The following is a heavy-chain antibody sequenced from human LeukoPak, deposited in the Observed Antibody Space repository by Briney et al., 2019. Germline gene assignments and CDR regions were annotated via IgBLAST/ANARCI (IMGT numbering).Heavy chain of an antibody. Sequence: SVKVSCKASGGTFSSYAISWVRQAPGQGLEWMGGIIPIFGTANYAQKFQGRVTITADESTSTAYMELSSLRSEDTAVDYCAREGGGQWLVPVYFDYWGQGTLVTVSS. CDR3: AREGGGQWLVPVYFDY. CDR1: GGTFSSYA. V-gene: IGHV1-69*01. J-gene: IGHJ4*02. CDR2: IIPIFGTA. D-gene: IGHD6-19*01.